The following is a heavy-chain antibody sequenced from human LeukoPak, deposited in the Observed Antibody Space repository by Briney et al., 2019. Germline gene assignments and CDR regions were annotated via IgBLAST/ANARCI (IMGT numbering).Heavy chain of an antibody. V-gene: IGHV3-48*01. Sequence: GGCLRLSCAASGFTFSSYSMNWVRQAPGKGLEWVSYISSSSSTIYYADSVKGRFTISRDNAKNSLYLQMNSLRAEDTAVYYCARGHFWSGYALGDVWGKGTTVTVSS. CDR1: GFTFSSYS. CDR2: ISSSSSTI. D-gene: IGHD3-3*02. J-gene: IGHJ6*04. CDR3: ARGHFWSGYALGDV.